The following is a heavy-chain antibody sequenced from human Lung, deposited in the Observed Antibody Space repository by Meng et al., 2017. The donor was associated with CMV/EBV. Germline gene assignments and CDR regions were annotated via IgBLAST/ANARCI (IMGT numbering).Heavy chain of an antibody. V-gene: IGHV1-8*01. J-gene: IGHJ6*02. CDR1: GYMFTTYD. Sequence: ASVKVSCKASGYMFTTYDINWVRQATGQGLEWMGWMNPNSGNTGYAQKFQGRVTLTRVTSISTAYMELISLTSDDTAVYYCARTRIEVEPDGRKIKYYNYGMDVWGQGTTVTFSS. CDR2: MNPNSGNT. D-gene: IGHD2-2*01. CDR3: ARTRIEVEPDGRKIKYYNYGMDV.